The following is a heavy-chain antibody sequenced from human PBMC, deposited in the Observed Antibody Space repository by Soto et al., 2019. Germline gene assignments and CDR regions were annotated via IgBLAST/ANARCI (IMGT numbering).Heavy chain of an antibody. V-gene: IGHV3-15*01. Sequence: EVQLVESGGDLVRPGGCLRLSCVTSGITFINAWMSWVRQVPGKGLEWVGRIKNKVDGGTTDYAARVRGRFTISRDDSRNTLFLQMNNLEIEDTAVYYCTTDPGDYQDFWGQGTLVTVS. J-gene: IGHJ4*02. CDR2: IKNKVDGGTT. D-gene: IGHD4-17*01. CDR1: GITFINAW. CDR3: TTDPGDYQDF.